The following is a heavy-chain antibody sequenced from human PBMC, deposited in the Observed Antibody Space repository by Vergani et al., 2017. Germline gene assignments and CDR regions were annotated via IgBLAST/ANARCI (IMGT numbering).Heavy chain of an antibody. CDR2: IWYDVSNK. CDR1: GFTFSSYA. J-gene: IGHJ3*02. V-gene: IGHV3-33*08. CDR3: ARESSPHSGSYSDAFDI. Sequence: VQLLESGGGLVQPGGSLRLSCAASGFTFSSYAMSWVRQAPGKGLEWVAVIWYDVSNKYYADSLKGRFTISRDNSKNTLYLQMNSLRAEDTAVYYCARESSPHSGSYSDAFDIWGQGTMVTVSS. D-gene: IGHD1-26*01.